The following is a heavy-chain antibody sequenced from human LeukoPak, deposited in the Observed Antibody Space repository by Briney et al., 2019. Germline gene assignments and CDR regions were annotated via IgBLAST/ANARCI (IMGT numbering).Heavy chain of an antibody. J-gene: IGHJ6*03. CDR1: GGTFIRYP. CDR2: IIRTSGTA. V-gene: IGHV1-69*01. Sequence: SVKVSCKASGGTFIRYPITWVRQAPGQGLEWLGGIIRTSGTANYAQRFQGRVTITADESTTTAYLELRSLSSEDTAVYYCARGGVGSGSPGYMDVWGKGTTVTV. CDR3: ARGGVGSGSPGYMDV. D-gene: IGHD3-3*01.